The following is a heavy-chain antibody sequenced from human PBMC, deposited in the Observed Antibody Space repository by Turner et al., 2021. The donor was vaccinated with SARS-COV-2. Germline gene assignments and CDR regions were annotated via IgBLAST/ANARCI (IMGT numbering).Heavy chain of an antibody. V-gene: IGHV3-30*04. J-gene: IGHJ5*02. CDR3: ARDIVTGSTRWFDP. Sequence: VQLAESGGAVVLPWDSPRLPCAASGFLFSAYAIHGVPQAQGKGLGWVAIVSRDGHGNSYADSVKGRFTVSRDNSKNMVHLETHSLTTNDTATYYCARDIVTGSTRWFDPWGQGTLVIVSS. D-gene: IGHD1-7*01. CDR1: GFLFSAYA. CDR2: VSRDGHGN.